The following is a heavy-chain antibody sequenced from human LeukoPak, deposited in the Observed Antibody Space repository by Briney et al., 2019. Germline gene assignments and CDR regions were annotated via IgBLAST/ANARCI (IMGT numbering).Heavy chain of an antibody. D-gene: IGHD3-22*01. CDR1: GFTFSSYS. CDR2: ISSSSSYI. CDR3: ARGGYYYDSSGYYYTLNY. Sequence: GGSLRLSCAASGFTFSSYSMNWVRQAPGKGLEWVSSISSSSSYIYYADSVKGRFTIPRDNAKNSLYLQMNSLRAEDTAVYYCARGGYYYDSSGYYYTLNYWGQGTLVTVSS. V-gene: IGHV3-21*01. J-gene: IGHJ4*02.